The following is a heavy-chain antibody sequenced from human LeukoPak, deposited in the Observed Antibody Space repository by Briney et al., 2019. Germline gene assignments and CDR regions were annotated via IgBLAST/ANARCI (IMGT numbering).Heavy chain of an antibody. Sequence: PGGSLRLSCAASGVTVSSNYMSWVRQAPGKGLEWVSLLYSSGTTHYAGSVKGRFTISRDNSKNTLYLQMNSLRAEDTAVYYYARDKTYFDYWGRGTLVTVSS. CDR3: ARDKTYFDY. CDR1: GVTVSSNY. V-gene: IGHV3-53*01. J-gene: IGHJ4*02. CDR2: LYSSGTT.